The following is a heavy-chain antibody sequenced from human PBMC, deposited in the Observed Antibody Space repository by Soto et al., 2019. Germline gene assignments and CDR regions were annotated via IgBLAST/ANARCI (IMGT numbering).Heavy chain of an antibody. D-gene: IGHD2-15*01. CDR2: IKEDGSEK. Sequence: VQLVESGGGLVQPGGSLSLSFAASGFTFRSNWRNWVRQAPGKGLEWVPNIKEDGSEKNYVDSVKGRFIISRDNAKESLFLQMNSLRAEDTAVYYCARGQYGGKGYWGQGTLVTVSS. CDR1: GFTFRSNW. V-gene: IGHV3-7*03. CDR3: ARGQYGGKGY. J-gene: IGHJ4*02.